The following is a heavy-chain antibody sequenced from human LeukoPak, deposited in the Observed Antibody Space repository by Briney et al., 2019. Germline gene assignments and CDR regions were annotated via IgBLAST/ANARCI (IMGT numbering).Heavy chain of an antibody. CDR1: SGSISSGSYY. Sequence: SETLSLTCTVSSGSISSGSYYWGWIRQPPGKGLEWIGTISYRGSTYYNSSLNSRVTISLDTSKNQFFLELSSVTAADTALFYCARLGTDWNSSGGTHVDVFDIWGQGTMVTVSS. CDR3: ARLGTDWNSSGGTHVDVFDI. D-gene: IGHD1-7*01. CDR2: ISYRGST. V-gene: IGHV4-39*01. J-gene: IGHJ3*02.